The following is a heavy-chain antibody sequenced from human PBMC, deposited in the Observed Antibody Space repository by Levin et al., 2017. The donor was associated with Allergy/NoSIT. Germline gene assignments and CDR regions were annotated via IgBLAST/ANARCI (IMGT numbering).Heavy chain of an antibody. V-gene: IGHV3-23*01. D-gene: IGHD4-17*01. CDR3: AKSRTTVTPRGFDD. CDR1: GFTFRTYA. J-gene: IGHJ4*02. CDR2: ISGSGGST. Sequence: GESLKISCAASGFTFRTYAMSWVRQAPGKGLEWVSCISGSGGSTYYAESAKGRFTISRDNSKNTLYLHMNSLRVEDTAVYYCAKSRTTVTPRGFDDWGQGTLVTVSS.